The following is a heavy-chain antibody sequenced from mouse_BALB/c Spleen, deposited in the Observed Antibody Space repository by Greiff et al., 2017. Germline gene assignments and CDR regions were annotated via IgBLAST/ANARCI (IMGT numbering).Heavy chain of an antibody. CDR1: GYTFTEYI. J-gene: IGHJ4*01. Sequence: QVQLQQSGAELVKPGASVKLSCKASGYTFTEYIIHWVKQRPGQGLEWIGWFYPGGGSIKYNEKFKDKATLTADKSSSTVYMELSRLTSEDSAVYFCARHEGGNFGTYDAMDDWGQGTSVTVSS. V-gene: IGHV1-62-2*01. CDR3: ARHEGGNFGTYDAMDD. CDR2: FYPGGGSI. D-gene: IGHD2-1*01.